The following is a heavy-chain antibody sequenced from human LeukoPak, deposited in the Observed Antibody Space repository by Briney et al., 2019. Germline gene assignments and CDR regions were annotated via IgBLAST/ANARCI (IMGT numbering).Heavy chain of an antibody. J-gene: IGHJ4*02. CDR3: ARVLIRGDEIDY. CDR1: GYSFTTYW. Sequence: GESLKISCKSSGYSFTTYWIAWVRQMPGKGLEWMGIIYPGDSDTRFSPSFQGQVTISADKSISTAYLQWTSLKASDSAMYYCARVLIRGDEIDYWGQGTLVTVSS. D-gene: IGHD2-21*01. V-gene: IGHV5-51*01. CDR2: IYPGDSDT.